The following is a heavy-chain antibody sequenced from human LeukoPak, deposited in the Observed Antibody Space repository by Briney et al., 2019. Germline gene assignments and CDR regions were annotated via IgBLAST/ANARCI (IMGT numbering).Heavy chain of an antibody. CDR3: GRVSGYDYPYYYGMDV. CDR1: GYTFTSYG. J-gene: IGHJ6*04. Sequence: ASVKVSCKASGYTFTSYGISWVRQAPGQGLEWMGWISAYNGNTNYAQKLQGRVTMTTDTSTSTAYMELRSLRSDDTAVYYCGRVSGYDYPYYYGMDVGAKGTTVTV. V-gene: IGHV1-18*01. CDR2: ISAYNGNT. D-gene: IGHD5-12*01.